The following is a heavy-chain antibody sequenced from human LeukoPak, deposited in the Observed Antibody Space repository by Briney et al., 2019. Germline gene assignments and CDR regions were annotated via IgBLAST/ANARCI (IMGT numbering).Heavy chain of an antibody. CDR2: INLVGTNT. CDR1: GFTFNDYY. V-gene: IGHV3-11*01. J-gene: IGHJ5*02. CDR3: ATDGAGFDT. Sequence: GGSLRLSCAASGFTFNDYYMSWIRQAPGKGLEWLSYINLVGTNTHYPGPVKGRFTISRDNAKKSLYLEMNNLRAEDTAVYYCATDGAGFDTWGQGVLVTVSS.